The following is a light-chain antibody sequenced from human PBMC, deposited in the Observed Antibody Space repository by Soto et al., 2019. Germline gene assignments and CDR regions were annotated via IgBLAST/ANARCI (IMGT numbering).Light chain of an antibody. V-gene: IGLV3-21*04. CDR1: NIGSKS. CDR2: YDS. J-gene: IGLJ2*01. Sequence: SYELTQPPSVTVAPGKTASINCGGNNIGSKSVHGYQQKPGQAPALVIYYDSDRHSGIPERFSGSNSGNTATLTISRVEAGDEADYYCQVWDSSSEHPVFGGGTQLTVL. CDR3: QVWDSSSEHPV.